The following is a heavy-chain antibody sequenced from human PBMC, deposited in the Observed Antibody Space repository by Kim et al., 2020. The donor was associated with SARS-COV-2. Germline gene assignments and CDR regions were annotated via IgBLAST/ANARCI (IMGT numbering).Heavy chain of an antibody. J-gene: IGHJ3*02. CDR1: GFTFSSYS. V-gene: IGHV3-21*01. CDR2: ISSSSSYI. D-gene: IGHD3-22*01. CDR3: ARDPPGYYYDSSDAGAFDI. Sequence: GGSLRLSCAASGFTFSSYSMNWVRQAPGKGLEWVSSISSSSSYIYYADSVKGRFTISRDNAKNSLYLQMNSLRAEDTAVYYCARDPPGYYYDSSDAGAFDIWGQGTMVTVSS.